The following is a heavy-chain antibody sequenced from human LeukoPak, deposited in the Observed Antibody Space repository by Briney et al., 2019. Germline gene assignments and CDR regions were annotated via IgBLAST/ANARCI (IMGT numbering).Heavy chain of an antibody. CDR1: GYTFTSYG. CDR3: ASKPTPIAAAGKVSYYYGMDV. D-gene: IGHD6-13*01. CDR2: ISAYNGNT. V-gene: IGHV1-18*01. J-gene: IGHJ6*02. Sequence: ASVKVSCKASGYTFTSYGISWVRQAPGQGLEWMGWISAYNGNTNYAQKLQGRVTMTTDTSTSTDYMELSSQRSEDTAVHYCASKPTPIAAAGKVSYYYGMDVWGQGTTVTVSS.